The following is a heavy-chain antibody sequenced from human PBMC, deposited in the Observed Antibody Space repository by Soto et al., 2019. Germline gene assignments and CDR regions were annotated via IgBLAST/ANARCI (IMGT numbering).Heavy chain of an antibody. Sequence: GGSLRLSCAASGFTFSNAWMSWVRQAPGKGLEWVGRIKSKTDGGKTDYAAPVKGRFTISRDDSKNTLYLQMNSLKTEDTAVYYCTTQGILTGYHYWGQGTLVTVSS. J-gene: IGHJ4*02. CDR1: GFTFSNAW. CDR2: IKSKTDGGKT. V-gene: IGHV3-15*01. D-gene: IGHD3-9*01. CDR3: TTQGILTGYHY.